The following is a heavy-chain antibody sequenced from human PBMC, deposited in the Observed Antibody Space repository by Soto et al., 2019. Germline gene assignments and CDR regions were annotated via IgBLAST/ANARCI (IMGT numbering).Heavy chain of an antibody. J-gene: IGHJ1*01. D-gene: IGHD6-19*01. CDR1: GFTLDDCA. CDR3: VKDESIHWDSGHFRH. V-gene: IGHV3-9*01. Sequence: EVQLVESGGGLVQPGRSLRLSCAASGFTLDDCAMHWVRQVPGKGLEWVSGINWNSGSIGYGDSVKGRFAISRDNAKNSLHLQMNRLSAEDTAFYDCVKDESIHWDSGHFRHWGQGTLVTVSS. CDR2: INWNSGSI.